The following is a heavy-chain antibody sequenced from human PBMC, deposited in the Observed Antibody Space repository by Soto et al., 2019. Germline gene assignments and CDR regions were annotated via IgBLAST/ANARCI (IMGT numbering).Heavy chain of an antibody. CDR1: GGCLSAYY. J-gene: IGHJ6*03. CDR3: ARGFEEWLGDYYYYYMDV. V-gene: IGHV4-34*01. D-gene: IGHD3-3*01. CDR2: INHSGST. Sequence: SETLSLTCAVYGGCLSAYYWRWIRQPPKKGLEWIGEINHSGSTNYNPSLKRRVTISVDTSKNQFSLMLSPVTAADTAVYYCARGFEEWLGDYYYYYMDVWGKGTTVTVSS.